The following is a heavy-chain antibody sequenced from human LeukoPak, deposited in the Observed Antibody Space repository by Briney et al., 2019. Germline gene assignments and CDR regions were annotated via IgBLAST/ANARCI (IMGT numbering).Heavy chain of an antibody. CDR2: INHSGST. CDR1: GGSFSGYY. D-gene: IGHD6-13*01. CDR3: ARGRRGIAAAGVDY. J-gene: IGHJ4*02. Sequence: SETLSLTCAVYGGSFSGYYWSWIRQPPGKGLEWIGEINHSGSTNYNPSLKSRVTISADTSKNQFSLKLSSVTAADTAVYYCARGRRGIAAAGVDYWGQGTLVTVSS. V-gene: IGHV4-34*01.